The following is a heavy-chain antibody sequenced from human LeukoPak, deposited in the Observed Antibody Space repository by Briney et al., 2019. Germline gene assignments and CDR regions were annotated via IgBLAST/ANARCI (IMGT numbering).Heavy chain of an antibody. Sequence: TSGTLSLTCAVSGGSISSSNWWSWVRQPPGKGLEWIGEIYHSGSTNYNPFLKSRVTISIDTSKKHFSLKLTSVTAADTAVYYCARGAPPQNWGQGTLVTVSS. CDR3: ARGAPPQN. V-gene: IGHV4-4*02. J-gene: IGHJ4*02. CDR2: IYHSGST. CDR1: GGSISSSNW.